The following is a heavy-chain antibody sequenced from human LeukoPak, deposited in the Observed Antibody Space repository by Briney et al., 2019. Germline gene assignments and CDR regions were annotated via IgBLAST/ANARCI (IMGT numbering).Heavy chain of an antibody. CDR2: IWYDGSNK. CDR1: GFTFSSYG. CDR3: ARDPASVSEDFDY. Sequence: PGGSLRLSCAASGFTFSSYGMHWVRQAPGKGLEWVAVIWYDGSNKYYVDSVKGRFTISRDNSKKTLYLQMNSLRAEDTAVYYCARDPASVSEDFDYWGQGTLVTVSS. V-gene: IGHV3-33*01. J-gene: IGHJ4*02. D-gene: IGHD2-8*01.